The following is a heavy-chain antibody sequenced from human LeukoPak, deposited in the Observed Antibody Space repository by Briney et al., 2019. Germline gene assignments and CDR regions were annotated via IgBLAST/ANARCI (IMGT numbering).Heavy chain of an antibody. V-gene: IGHV3-15*01. D-gene: IGHD1-26*01. CDR1: GFTFNNAL. CDR2: IKSETDGGAT. J-gene: IGHJ4*02. CDR3: TTGGRNGAFQFDS. Sequence: GGSLRLSCAASGFTFNNALMSWVRQAPGKGLEWVARIKSETDGGATHYAAPVQGRFTISRDDSEKTLFLQMNSLKTEDTAVYYCTTGGRNGAFQFDSWGQGTLVAVSS.